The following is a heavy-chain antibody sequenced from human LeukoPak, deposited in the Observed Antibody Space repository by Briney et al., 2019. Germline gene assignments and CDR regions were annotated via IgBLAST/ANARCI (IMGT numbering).Heavy chain of an antibody. Sequence: GGSLRLSCAASGLRFSSNVMIWVRQAPGKGLEWVSSIPASGGSTYYADSVKGRFTISRDNSKNTLYLQMNSLRAEDTAVYYCAREGTLVGATPMWYFDYWGQGTLVTVSS. D-gene: IGHD1-26*01. CDR1: GLRFSSNV. CDR2: IPASGGST. J-gene: IGHJ4*02. V-gene: IGHV3-23*01. CDR3: AREGTLVGATPMWYFDY.